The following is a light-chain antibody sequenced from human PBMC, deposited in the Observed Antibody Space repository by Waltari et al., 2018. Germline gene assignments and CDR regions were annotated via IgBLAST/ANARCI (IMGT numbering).Light chain of an antibody. CDR1: SSDVGNYNL. J-gene: IGLJ1*01. V-gene: IGLV2-23*02. CDR2: EVT. CDR3: CSYAGLGIYV. Sequence: QSGLTQPASVSGSPGQSITISCTGTSSDVGNYNLVSWYEQYPGKAPKLMVYEVTKRTSGVSDGVSGSKSGNTASRTIYGLQSEDEADYYCCSYAGLGIYVFGTGTKVTVL.